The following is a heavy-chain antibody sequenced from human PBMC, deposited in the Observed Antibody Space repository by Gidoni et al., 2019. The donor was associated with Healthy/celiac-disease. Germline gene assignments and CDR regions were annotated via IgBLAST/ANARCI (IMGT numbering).Heavy chain of an antibody. CDR3: ARAGSGGVADRGLFVYYGMDV. CDR1: GFTFSSSD. Sequence: EVQLVESGVGLVQPGGSLRLSCAASGFTFSSSDMHWVRQSTGKGLEWVSAIGTAGDTYYPGSVKGRFTISRENAKNSLYLQMNSLRAGDTAVYYCARAGSGGVADRGLFVYYGMDVWGQGTTVTVSS. CDR2: IGTAGDT. J-gene: IGHJ6*02. D-gene: IGHD3-3*01. V-gene: IGHV3-13*01.